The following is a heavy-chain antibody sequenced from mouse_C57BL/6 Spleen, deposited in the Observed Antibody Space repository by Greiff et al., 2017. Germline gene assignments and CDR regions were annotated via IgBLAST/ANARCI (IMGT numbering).Heavy chain of an antibody. J-gene: IGHJ4*01. CDR1: GFTFSDAW. CDR2: IRNKANNHAT. CDR3: TYVFDSSYDYAMDY. Sequence: EVNVVESGGGLVQPGGSMKLSCAASGFTFSDAWMDWVRQSPEKGLEWVAEIRNKANNHATYYAESVKGRFTISREDSKSSVYLQMNSLRTEDTGIYYCTYVFDSSYDYAMDYWGQGTSVTVSS. V-gene: IGHV6-6*01. D-gene: IGHD1-1*01.